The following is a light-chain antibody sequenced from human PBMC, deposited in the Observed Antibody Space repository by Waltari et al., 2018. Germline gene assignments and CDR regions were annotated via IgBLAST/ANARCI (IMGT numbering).Light chain of an antibody. CDR2: GKN. V-gene: IGLV3-19*01. Sequence: SSELTQDPAVSVALGQTVRITCQGASPRTSYASLYQQKSGQAPILVLVGKNKRPSGIPDRFSGYNSETTTSLTITGAQAEDEADYYCSSRDSSASHVLFAGGTKLTVL. CDR3: SSRDSSASHVL. CDR1: SPRTSY. J-gene: IGLJ2*01.